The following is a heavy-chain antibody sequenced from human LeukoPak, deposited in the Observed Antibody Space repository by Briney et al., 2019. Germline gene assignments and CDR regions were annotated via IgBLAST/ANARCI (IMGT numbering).Heavy chain of an antibody. Sequence: GGSLRLSCVASGFTFGKYWMSWVRQAPGKGLEWVANIKLDGSEKNYVDSVKGRFTISRDDTKNSLYLQMNSLRVEDTAVFYCARDQYDTWSRRGNFDFWGQGTLVIVSS. CDR2: IKLDGSEK. J-gene: IGHJ4*02. CDR1: GFTFGKYW. D-gene: IGHD3-3*01. CDR3: ARDQYDTWSRRGNFDF. V-gene: IGHV3-7*03.